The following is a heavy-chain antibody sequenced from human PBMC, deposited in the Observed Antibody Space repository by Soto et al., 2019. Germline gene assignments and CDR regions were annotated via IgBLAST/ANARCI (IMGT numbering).Heavy chain of an antibody. CDR2: ISAYNGNT. D-gene: IGHD6-19*01. Sequence: ASVKVSCKASGYTFTSYGISWVRQAPGQGLEWMGWISAYNGNTNYAQKLQGRVTMTTDTSTGTAYMELRSLRSDDTAVYYCARDPGSSGWPEPFDYWGQGTLVTVSS. J-gene: IGHJ4*02. CDR3: ARDPGSSGWPEPFDY. CDR1: GYTFTSYG. V-gene: IGHV1-18*01.